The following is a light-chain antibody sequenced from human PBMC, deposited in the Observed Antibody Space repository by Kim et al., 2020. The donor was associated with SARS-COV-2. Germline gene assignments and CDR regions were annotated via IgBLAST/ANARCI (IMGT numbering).Light chain of an antibody. CDR2: GKN. V-gene: IGLV3-19*01. Sequence: LGRTVRITCQGDSLRSYYASWYQQKPGPAPVLVIYGKNNRPSGIPDRFSGSSSGNTASLTITGAQAEDEADYYCNSRDSSGNHVVFGGGTQLTVL. J-gene: IGLJ2*01. CDR3: NSRDSSGNHVV. CDR1: SLRSYY.